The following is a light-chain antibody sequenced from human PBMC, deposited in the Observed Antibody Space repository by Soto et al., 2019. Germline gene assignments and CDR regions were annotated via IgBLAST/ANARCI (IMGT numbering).Light chain of an antibody. CDR3: CSYAGTYTFVV. CDR2: AVT. J-gene: IGLJ2*01. CDR1: RGDVGGYDY. Sequence: QSALTQPRSVSGSPGQSVTISCTGTRGDVGGYDYVSWYQQHPGKAPRLMIYAVTKRPTEVPDRFSGSKSGNTASLTISGLQAEDEADYYCCSYAGTYTFVVFGGGTKLTVL. V-gene: IGLV2-11*01.